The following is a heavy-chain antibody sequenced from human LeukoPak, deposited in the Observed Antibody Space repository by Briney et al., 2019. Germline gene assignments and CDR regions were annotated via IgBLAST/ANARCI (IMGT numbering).Heavy chain of an antibody. CDR1: GFTFSSYS. J-gene: IGHJ4*02. CDR3: ARVVVITGASLDY. CDR2: ISSSSSYI. V-gene: IGHV3-21*04. D-gene: IGHD3-22*01. Sequence: PGGSLRLSCAASGFTFSSYSMNWVRQAPGKGLEWVSSISSSSSYIYYADSVKGRFTISRDNAKNSLYLQMNSLRAEDTAVYYCARVVVITGASLDYWGQGTLVTVSS.